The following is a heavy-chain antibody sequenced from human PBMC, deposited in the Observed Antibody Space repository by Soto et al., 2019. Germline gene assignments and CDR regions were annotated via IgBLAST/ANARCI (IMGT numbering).Heavy chain of an antibody. CDR1: GGSISSGGYY. J-gene: IGHJ4*02. CDR2: IYYSGST. V-gene: IGHV4-31*03. D-gene: IGHD2-15*01. Sequence: SETLSLTCTVSGGSISSGGYYWSWIRQHPGKGLEWIGYIYYSGSTYYNPSLKSRVTISVDTSKNQFSLKLSSVTAADTAVYYCASKTCSGGSCYSEYCFDYWGQGTLVTVS. CDR3: ASKTCSGGSCYSEYCFDY.